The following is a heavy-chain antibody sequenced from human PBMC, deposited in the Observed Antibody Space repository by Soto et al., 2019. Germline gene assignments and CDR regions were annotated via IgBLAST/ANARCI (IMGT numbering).Heavy chain of an antibody. D-gene: IGHD2-8*01. CDR1: GGSFSGYY. CDR3: ARRSSEWRPLRPFDY. CDR2: INHSGST. Sequence: QVQLQQWGAGLLKPSETLSLTCAVYGGSFSGYYWSWIRQPPGKGLEWIGEINHSGSTNYNPSLTSRVTISVDTSKNQFSLKLSSVTAADTAVYYCARRSSEWRPLRPFDYWGQGTLVTVSS. J-gene: IGHJ4*02. V-gene: IGHV4-34*01.